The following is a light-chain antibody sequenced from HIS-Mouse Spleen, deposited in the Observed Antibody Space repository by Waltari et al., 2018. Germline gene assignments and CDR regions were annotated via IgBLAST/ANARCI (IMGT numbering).Light chain of an antibody. V-gene: IGLV4-69*01. J-gene: IGLJ2*01. CDR3: QTWGPVV. CDR2: LNSDGSH. CDR1: SGHSSYA. Sequence: QLVLTQSPSASLGASVKLTCTLSSGHSSYAIAWHQQQPEKGPRYLMKLNSDGSHSKGDGIPDRFSGSSSGAERYLTISSLQSEDEADYYCQTWGPVVFGGGTKLTVL.